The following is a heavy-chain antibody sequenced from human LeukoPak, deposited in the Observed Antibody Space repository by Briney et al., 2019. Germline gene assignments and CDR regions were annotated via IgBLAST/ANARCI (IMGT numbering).Heavy chain of an antibody. CDR1: GFTFSDYI. J-gene: IGHJ3*01. Sequence: GGSLRLSCAASGFTFSDYIMSWIRQAPGKGLEWLSYIGATITTISYAESVMGRFTVSRDNAKNSLYLQMNSLGAEDTAVYYCAKLRGGGSRHDAFDLWGQGTMVTVSS. CDR3: AKLRGGGSRHDAFDL. CDR2: IGATITTI. V-gene: IGHV3-48*04. D-gene: IGHD6-6*01.